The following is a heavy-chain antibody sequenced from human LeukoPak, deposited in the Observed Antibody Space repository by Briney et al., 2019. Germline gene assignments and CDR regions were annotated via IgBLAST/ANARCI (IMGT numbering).Heavy chain of an antibody. D-gene: IGHD2/OR15-2a*01. Sequence: GASVKVSCKASGYTFTNYGISWVRQAPGQGLEWMGWISGYNGHPNYAEKLQGRVTMTTDTSTSTAYMELSSLRSEDTAVYYCARERGSSTSHAFDIWGQGTMVTVSS. CDR2: ISGYNGHP. J-gene: IGHJ3*02. V-gene: IGHV1-18*01. CDR3: ARERGSSTSHAFDI. CDR1: GYTFTNYG.